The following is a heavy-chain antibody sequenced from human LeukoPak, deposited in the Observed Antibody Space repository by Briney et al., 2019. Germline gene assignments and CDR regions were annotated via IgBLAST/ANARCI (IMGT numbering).Heavy chain of an antibody. V-gene: IGHV4-30-4*08. CDR1: GGSISSGDYY. D-gene: IGHD4-23*01. CDR3: ASQVVTPPLDY. Sequence: KSSETLSLTCTVSGGSISSGDYYWSWIRQPPGKGLEWIGYIYYSGSTYYNPSLKSRVTISVDTSKNQFSLKLSSVTAADTAVYYCASQVVTPPLDYWGQGTLVTVSS. CDR2: IYYSGST. J-gene: IGHJ4*02.